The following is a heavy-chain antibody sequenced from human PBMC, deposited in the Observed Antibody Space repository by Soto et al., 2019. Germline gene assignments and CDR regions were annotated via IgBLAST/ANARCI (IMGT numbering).Heavy chain of an antibody. V-gene: IGHV4-34*01. J-gene: IGHJ6*02. D-gene: IGHD6-13*01. Sequence: PSETLSLTCAVYGGTFSGYYWSWIRQPPGKGLEWIGEINHSGSTNYNPSLKSRVTISVDTSKNQFSLKLSSVTAADTAVYYCARAPKVLYSSPYYYFYGMDVWGQGTTVTVSS. CDR2: INHSGST. CDR3: ARAPKVLYSSPYYYFYGMDV. CDR1: GGTFSGYY.